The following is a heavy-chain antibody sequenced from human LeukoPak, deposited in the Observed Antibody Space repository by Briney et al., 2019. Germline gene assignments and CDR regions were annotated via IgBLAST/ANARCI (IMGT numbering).Heavy chain of an antibody. D-gene: IGHD1-20*01. CDR2: IWYDGSNK. CDR1: GFTFSSYG. J-gene: IGHJ4*02. V-gene: IGHV3-33*06. Sequence: GGSLRLSCAASGFTFSSYGMHWVRQAPGKGPEWVAVIWYDGSNKYYADSVKGRFTISRDNSKNTLYLQMNSLRAEDTAVYYCPKDLTGTSTYYFDYWGQGTLVTVSS. CDR3: PKDLTGTSTYYFDY.